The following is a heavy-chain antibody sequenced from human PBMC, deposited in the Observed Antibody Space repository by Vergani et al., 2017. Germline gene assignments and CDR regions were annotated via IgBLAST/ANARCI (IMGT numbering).Heavy chain of an antibody. V-gene: IGHV1-2*02. CDR3: ARGHDSSSWLTAFDY. CDR2: INPNSGGT. J-gene: IGHJ4*02. Sequence: QVQLVQSGAEVKKPGASVKVSCKASGYTFTGYYMHWVRQAPGQGLEWMGWINPNSGGTNYAQKFQGRVTMTRDTSISTAYMELSRLRSDDTAVYYCARGHDSSSWLTAFDYWGQGTLVTVSS. CDR1: GYTFTGYY. D-gene: IGHD6-13*01.